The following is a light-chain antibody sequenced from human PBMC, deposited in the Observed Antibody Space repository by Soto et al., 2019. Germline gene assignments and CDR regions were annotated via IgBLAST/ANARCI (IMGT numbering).Light chain of an antibody. J-gene: IGKJ2*01. CDR3: QQFGSSPAEYT. Sequence: EIVLTQSPGTVSLSPGGGATLSCRASQSVNSKYLAWYQHKPGQAPRLLIYGASTRATGIPDRFSGSGSGTDFTLTISRLEAEDFAVYYCQQFGSSPAEYTFGQGTKLEIK. CDR1: QSVNSKY. V-gene: IGKV3-20*01. CDR2: GAS.